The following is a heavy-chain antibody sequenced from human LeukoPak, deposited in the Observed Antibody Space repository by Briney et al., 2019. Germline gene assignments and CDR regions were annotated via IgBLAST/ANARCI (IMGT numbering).Heavy chain of an antibody. Sequence: PGGSLRLSCAASRFTFSSYSMNWVRQAPGKGLEWVSSISSSSSYIYYADSVKGRFTISRDNAKNPLYLQMNSLRAEDTAVYYCARDRRFGETLDYWGQGTLVTVSS. D-gene: IGHD3-10*01. CDR3: ARDRRFGETLDY. CDR2: ISSSSSYI. V-gene: IGHV3-21*01. CDR1: RFTFSSYS. J-gene: IGHJ4*02.